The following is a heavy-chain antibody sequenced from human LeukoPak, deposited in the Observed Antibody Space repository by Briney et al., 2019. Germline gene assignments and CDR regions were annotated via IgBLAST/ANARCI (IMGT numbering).Heavy chain of an antibody. CDR3: AREWVTGDYFDY. D-gene: IGHD5-18*01. J-gene: IGHJ4*02. Sequence: ASVKVSCKASGYTFTSYAMHWVRQAPGQRREWMGWINAGNGNTKYSQKFQGRVTITRDTSASTAYMELSSLRSEDTAVYYCAREWVTGDYFDYWGQGTLVTVSS. CDR1: GYTFTSYA. CDR2: INAGNGNT. V-gene: IGHV1-3*01.